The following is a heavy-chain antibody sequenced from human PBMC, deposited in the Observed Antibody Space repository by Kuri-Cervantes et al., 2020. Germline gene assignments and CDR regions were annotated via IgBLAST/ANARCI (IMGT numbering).Heavy chain of an antibody. Sequence: GESLKISCVASGFTFSNAWMSWVCQAPGKGLEWVGRIKSKADGGTIDYATPVKGRVIISRDDSKNTLYLQMNNLKTEDTAVYFCATYLEYYFDYWGQGTLVTVSS. CDR2: IKSKADGGTI. V-gene: IGHV3-15*01. CDR3: ATYLEYYFDY. J-gene: IGHJ4*02. D-gene: IGHD2-21*01. CDR1: GFTFSNAW.